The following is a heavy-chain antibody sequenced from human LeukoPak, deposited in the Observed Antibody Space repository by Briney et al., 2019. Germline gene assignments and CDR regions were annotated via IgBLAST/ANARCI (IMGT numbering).Heavy chain of an antibody. CDR3: AKDGHEGYYDSSGYIAYEYYFDY. V-gene: IGHV3-23*01. J-gene: IGHJ4*02. CDR1: GFTVSSSY. D-gene: IGHD3-22*01. Sequence: PGGSLRLSCAASGFTVSSSYMYWVRQAPGKGLEWVSAISGSGGSTYYADSVKGRFTISRDNSKNTLYLQMNSLRAEDTAVYYCAKDGHEGYYDSSGYIAYEYYFDYWGQGTLVTVSS. CDR2: ISGSGGST.